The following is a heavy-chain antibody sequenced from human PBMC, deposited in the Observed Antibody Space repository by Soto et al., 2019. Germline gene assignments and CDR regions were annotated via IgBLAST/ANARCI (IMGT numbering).Heavy chain of an antibody. CDR2: INHSGST. D-gene: IGHD3-9*01. J-gene: IGHJ5*02. CDR3: ARGQGLTGYYVFSWSNWFDP. V-gene: IGHV4-34*01. CDR1: GGSFSGYY. Sequence: PSETLSLTCAVYGGSFSGYYWSWIRQPPGKGLEWIGEINHSGSTNYNPSLKSRVTISVDTSKNQFSLKLSSVTAADTAVYYCARGQGLTGYYVFSWSNWFDPWGQGTLVTVSS.